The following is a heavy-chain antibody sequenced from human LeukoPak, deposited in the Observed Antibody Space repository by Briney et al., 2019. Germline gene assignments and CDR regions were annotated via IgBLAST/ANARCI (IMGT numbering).Heavy chain of an antibody. CDR1: GYTFTGYY. V-gene: IGHV1-2*02. D-gene: IGHD3-22*01. Sequence: GPSVKVSCRASGYTFTGYYMHWVRQAPGQGLEWMGWINYNSGGTNYAQKFQGRVTMTRDTSISTAYMELSRLRSDDTAVYYCARDLSDYYDSSGYYPPGYFDYWGQGTLVTVSS. CDR3: ARDLSDYYDSSGYYPPGYFDY. J-gene: IGHJ4*02. CDR2: INYNSGGT.